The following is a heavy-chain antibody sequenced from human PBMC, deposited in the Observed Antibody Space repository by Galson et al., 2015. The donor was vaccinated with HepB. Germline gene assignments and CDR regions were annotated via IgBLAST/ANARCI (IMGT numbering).Heavy chain of an antibody. J-gene: IGHJ6*02. CDR1: GFTFSSYA. V-gene: IGHV3-30-3*01. D-gene: IGHD3-9*01. CDR3: ARGLAFYYDILTGLVDYGMDV. Sequence: SLRLSCAASGFTFSSYAMHWVRQAPGKGLEWVAVISYDGSNKYYADSVKGRFTISRDNSKNTLYLQMNSLRAEDTAVYYCARGLAFYYDILTGLVDYGMDVWGQGTTVTVSS. CDR2: ISYDGSNK.